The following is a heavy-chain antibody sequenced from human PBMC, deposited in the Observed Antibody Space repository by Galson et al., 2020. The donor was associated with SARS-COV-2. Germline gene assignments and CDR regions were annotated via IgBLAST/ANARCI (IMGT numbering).Heavy chain of an antibody. D-gene: IGHD3-22*01. Sequence: GESLKISCKGSGYSFTSYWIGWVRQMPGKGLEWMGIIYPGDSDTRYSPSFQGQVTISADKSISTAYLQWSSLKASDTAMYYCAGHSYYYDSSGQVYGAFDIWGQGTMVTVSS. CDR1: GYSFTSYW. J-gene: IGHJ3*02. CDR2: IYPGDSDT. CDR3: AGHSYYYDSSGQVYGAFDI. V-gene: IGHV5-51*01.